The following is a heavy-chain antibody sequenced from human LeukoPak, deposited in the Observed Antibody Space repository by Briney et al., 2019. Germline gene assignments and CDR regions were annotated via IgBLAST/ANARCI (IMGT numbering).Heavy chain of an antibody. CDR1: GYTFTAYY. D-gene: IGHD5-12*01. Sequence: GASVKVSCKASGYTFTAYYIHWVRQAPGQGLEWMVWINPNNGGTNYAQKFQGRVTVTRDTSISTAYMELSRLRSDDTAVYYCARDRSGYDSYNFDYWGQGTLVTVSS. CDR2: INPNNGGT. V-gene: IGHV1-2*02. CDR3: ARDRSGYDSYNFDY. J-gene: IGHJ4*02.